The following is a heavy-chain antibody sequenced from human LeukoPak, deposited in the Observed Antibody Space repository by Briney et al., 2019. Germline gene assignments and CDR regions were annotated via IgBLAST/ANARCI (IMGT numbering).Heavy chain of an antibody. Sequence: QPSETLSLTCAVYGGSFSGYCWSWIRQPPGKGLEWIGEINHSGSTNYNPSLKSRVTISVDTSKNQFSLKLSSVTAADTAVYYCARLESGFDPWGQGTLVTVSS. J-gene: IGHJ5*02. CDR3: ARLESGFDP. CDR1: GGSFSGYC. V-gene: IGHV4-34*01. CDR2: INHSGST.